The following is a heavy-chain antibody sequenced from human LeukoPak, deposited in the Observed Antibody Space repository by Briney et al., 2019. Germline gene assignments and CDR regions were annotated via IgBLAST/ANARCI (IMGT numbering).Heavy chain of an antibody. CDR1: EYTFTSYY. Sequence: ASVKVSCKASEYTFTSYYMHWVRQAPGQGLEWMGIINPSGGSTTYAQKFQGRVTMTRDMSTSTVYMELSSLRSEDTAVYYCARGTKDSSGWYHFDYWGQGTLVTVSS. J-gene: IGHJ4*02. D-gene: IGHD6-19*01. V-gene: IGHV1-46*01. CDR3: ARGTKDSSGWYHFDY. CDR2: INPSGGST.